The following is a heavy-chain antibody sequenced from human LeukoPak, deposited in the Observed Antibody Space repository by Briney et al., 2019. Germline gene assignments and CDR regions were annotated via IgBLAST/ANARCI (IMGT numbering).Heavy chain of an antibody. CDR1: GFTFSTFA. J-gene: IGHJ4*02. D-gene: IGHD5-18*01. CDR2: ISRSSRTI. CDR3: ASTIGWGTAMVTTGFDY. Sequence: PGGSLRLSCTASGFTFSTFAMNWVRQAPGKGLEWLSFISRSSRTIYYADSVKGRFTISRDNAKNSLYLQMSSLRVEDTAVYYCASTIGWGTAMVTTGFDYWGQGTLVTVSS. V-gene: IGHV3-48*01.